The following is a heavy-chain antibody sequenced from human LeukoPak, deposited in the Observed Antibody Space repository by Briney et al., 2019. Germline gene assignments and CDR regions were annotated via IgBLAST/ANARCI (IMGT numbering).Heavy chain of an antibody. J-gene: IGHJ4*02. Sequence: GGSLRLSCAASGFTFSSYAMHWVRQAPGKGLEWVAVISYDGSNRYYADSVKGRFTISRDNSKNTLYLQMNSLRAEDTAVYYCAKDLVITMIVVVISPFDYWGQGTLVTVPS. V-gene: IGHV3-30-3*01. D-gene: IGHD3-22*01. CDR2: ISYDGSNR. CDR3: AKDLVITMIVVVISPFDY. CDR1: GFTFSSYA.